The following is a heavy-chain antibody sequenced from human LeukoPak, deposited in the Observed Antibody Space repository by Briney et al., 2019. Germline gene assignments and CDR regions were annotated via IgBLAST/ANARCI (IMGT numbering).Heavy chain of an antibody. CDR1: GGSFSGYY. D-gene: IGHD3-22*01. V-gene: IGHV4-34*01. CDR2: MNPSGST. CDR3: ARGRQDVTMIVVVMTAVSYYLDV. Sequence: PSETLSLTCAVHGGSFSGYYWTWIRQTPEKGLEWIGEMNPSGSTNYNPSLKSRVTISVDTSKNQFSLELSSVPAADTAVYYCARGRQDVTMIVVVMTAVSYYLDVWGKGTTVTVS. J-gene: IGHJ6*03.